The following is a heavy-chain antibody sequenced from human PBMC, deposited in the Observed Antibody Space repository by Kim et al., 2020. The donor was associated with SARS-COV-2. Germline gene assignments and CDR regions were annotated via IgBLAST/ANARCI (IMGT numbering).Heavy chain of an antibody. J-gene: IGHJ6*02. Sequence: ASVKVSCKVSGYTLTELSMHWVRQAPGKGLEWMGGFDPEDGETIYAQKLQGRVTMTEDTSTDTAYMELSSLRTEDTAVYYCATGSITIFGVVPRYGMDVWGQGTTVTVSS. D-gene: IGHD3-3*01. V-gene: IGHV1-24*01. CDR2: FDPEDGET. CDR3: ATGSITIFGVVPRYGMDV. CDR1: GYTLTELS.